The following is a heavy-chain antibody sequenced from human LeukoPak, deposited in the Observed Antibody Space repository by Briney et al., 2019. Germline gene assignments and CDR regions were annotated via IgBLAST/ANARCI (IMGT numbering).Heavy chain of an antibody. D-gene: IGHD5-24*01. V-gene: IGHV3-74*01. J-gene: IGHJ4*02. CDR1: GFTFSSYW. CDR2: INSDGTST. CDR3: ARGRSRPWQFDY. Sequence: GGSLRLSCAASGFTFSSYWTHWVRQSPGKGLVWVSRINSDGTSTTYADSVKGRFTISRDNAKNTLYLQMNNLRAEDTAVYYCARGRSRPWQFDYWGQGTLVTVSS.